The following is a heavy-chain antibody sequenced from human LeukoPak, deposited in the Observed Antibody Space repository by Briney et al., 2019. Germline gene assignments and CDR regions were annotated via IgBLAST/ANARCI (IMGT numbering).Heavy chain of an antibody. V-gene: IGHV3-11*01. CDR1: GFSFSRFY. CDR2: IPTSGISV. J-gene: IGHJ4*02. CDR3: TRAEGLGPGAHFDQ. Sequence: GGSLRLSCAASGFSFSRFYMSWVRQTPGKALEWISYIPTSGISVQYADSVRGRFTASRDDAMNSLHLQMDSLRVEDTAVYYCTRAEGLGPGAHFDQWGQGALVIVSS.